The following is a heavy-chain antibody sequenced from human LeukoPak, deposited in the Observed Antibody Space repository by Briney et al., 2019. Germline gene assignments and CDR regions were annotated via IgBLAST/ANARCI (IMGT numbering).Heavy chain of an antibody. CDR1: GYTFTGYY. CDR2: INPNNGGT. CDR3: ARDYAYDSSVHFDY. J-gene: IGHJ4*02. Sequence: GASVKVSCKTSGYTFTGYYIHWVRQAPGQGLEWMGWINPNNGGTKYAQNFQGRVTMTRDSSMSTAYVELSRLRSDDTAVYYCARDYAYDSSVHFDYWGQGTLVTVSS. D-gene: IGHD3-22*01. V-gene: IGHV1-2*02.